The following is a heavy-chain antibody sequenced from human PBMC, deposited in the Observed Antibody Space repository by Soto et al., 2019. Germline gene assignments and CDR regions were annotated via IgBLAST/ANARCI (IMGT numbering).Heavy chain of an antibody. D-gene: IGHD2-8*01. CDR1: GYTFTSYG. CDR2: ISASNGNT. Sequence: ASVKVSCKASGYTFTSYGLSWVRQAPGQGLEWMGWISASNGNTNYAQKLQGRVTMTTDTSTGTAYMELRSLRSDDTVTHYCARDSVRDCRDCVCYQGYYCFARDVWGQGTTFTVS. CDR3: ARDSVRDCRDCVCYQGYYCFARDV. J-gene: IGHJ6*02. V-gene: IGHV1-18*01.